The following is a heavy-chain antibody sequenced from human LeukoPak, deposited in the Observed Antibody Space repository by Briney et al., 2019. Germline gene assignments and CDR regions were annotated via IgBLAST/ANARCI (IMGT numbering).Heavy chain of an antibody. V-gene: IGHV7-4-1*02. Sequence: ASVKVSCKASGYTSTSYAMNWVRQAPGQGLEWMGWINTNTGNPTYAQGFTGRFVFSLDTSVSTAYLQISSLKAEDTAVYYCARDFSGGRRYCSSNSCRYYGMDVWGQGTTVTVSS. D-gene: IGHD2-2*01. CDR1: GYTSTSYA. CDR3: ARDFSGGRRYCSSNSCRYYGMDV. J-gene: IGHJ6*02. CDR2: INTNTGNP.